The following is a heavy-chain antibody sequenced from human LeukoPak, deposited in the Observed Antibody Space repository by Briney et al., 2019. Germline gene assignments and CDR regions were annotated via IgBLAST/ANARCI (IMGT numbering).Heavy chain of an antibody. Sequence: SETLSLTCTVSGASINSHYWSWVRQPPGKGLEWIAYIYYSGSTSYNPSFKSRVTMSVDTSKNQFSLKLSSVTAADTAVYYCAREVARRYYYYYMDVWGKGTTVTVSS. CDR1: GASINSHY. V-gene: IGHV4-59*11. CDR3: AREVARRYYYYYMDV. CDR2: IYYSGST. J-gene: IGHJ6*03. D-gene: IGHD2-15*01.